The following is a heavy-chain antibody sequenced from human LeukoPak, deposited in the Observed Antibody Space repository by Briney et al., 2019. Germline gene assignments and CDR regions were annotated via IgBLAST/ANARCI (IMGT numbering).Heavy chain of an antibody. V-gene: IGHV3-23*01. CDR2: ISGSGGST. Sequence: GGSLRLSCAASGFTFSSYAMSWVRQAPGKGLEWVSAISGSGGSTYYADSVKGRFTISRDNSKNTLYLQMNSLRAEGTAVYYCARDAARYSSGWYLDYWGQGTLVTVSS. CDR1: GFTFSSYA. CDR3: ARDAARYSSGWYLDY. D-gene: IGHD6-19*01. J-gene: IGHJ4*02.